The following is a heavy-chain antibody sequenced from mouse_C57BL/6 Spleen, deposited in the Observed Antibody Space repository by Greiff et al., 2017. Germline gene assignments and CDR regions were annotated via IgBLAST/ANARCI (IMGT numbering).Heavy chain of an antibody. CDR2: ISYSGST. Sequence: EVKVVESGPGMVKPSQSLSLTCTVTGYSITSGYDWHWIRPFPGNKLEWMGYISYSGSTNYNPSLKSRISITHDTSKNHFFLTLNSVTTEDTATYYCARGLGGFFDYWGQGTTLTVSS. J-gene: IGHJ2*01. D-gene: IGHD4-1*01. CDR1: GYSITSGYD. V-gene: IGHV3-1*01. CDR3: ARGLGGFFDY.